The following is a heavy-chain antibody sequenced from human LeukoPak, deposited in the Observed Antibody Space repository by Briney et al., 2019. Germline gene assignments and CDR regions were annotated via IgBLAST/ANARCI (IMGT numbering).Heavy chain of an antibody. D-gene: IGHD3-10*01. CDR3: ARDRPLYYYGSGSYPSYMDV. Sequence: TSETLSLTCTVSGGSISSGSYYWSWIRQPAGKGLEWIGRIYTSGSTNYNPSLKSRVTISVDTSKNQFPLKLSSVTAADTAVYYCARDRPLYYYGSGSYPSYMDVWGKGTTVTISS. V-gene: IGHV4-61*02. CDR2: IYTSGST. J-gene: IGHJ6*03. CDR1: GGSISSGSYY.